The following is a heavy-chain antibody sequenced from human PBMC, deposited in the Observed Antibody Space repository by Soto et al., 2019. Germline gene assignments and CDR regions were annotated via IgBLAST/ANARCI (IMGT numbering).Heavy chain of an antibody. Sequence: GGSLKIYRHGSGYSLTSYWIGRVRQVPGKGLERMGIIYTGDSDTRYSPSSQDKVTIIANKTINTDYLQRRSPMASETATYYYAAHRGSSGDPYYYYGMDVWGQGTTVTVSS. CDR2: IYTGDSDT. D-gene: IGHD6-6*01. J-gene: IGHJ6*02. CDR1: GYSLTSYW. CDR3: AAHRGSSGDPYYYYGMDV. V-gene: IGHV5-51*01.